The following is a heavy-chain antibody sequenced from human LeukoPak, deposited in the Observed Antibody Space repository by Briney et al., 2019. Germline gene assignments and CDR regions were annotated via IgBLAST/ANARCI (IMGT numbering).Heavy chain of an antibody. V-gene: IGHV4-34*01. Sequence: SETLSLTCAVYGGSFSGYYWSWIRQPPGKGLEWIGEINHSGSTNYNPSLKSRVTISVDTSKNQLSLKLSSVTAADTAVYYCARDRYLYGSGSYHYYMDVWGKGTTVTISS. D-gene: IGHD3-10*01. CDR1: GGSFSGYY. J-gene: IGHJ6*03. CDR2: INHSGST. CDR3: ARDRYLYGSGSYHYYMDV.